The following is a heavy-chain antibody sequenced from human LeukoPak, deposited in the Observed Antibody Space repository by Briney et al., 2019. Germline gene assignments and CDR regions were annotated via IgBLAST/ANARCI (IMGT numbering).Heavy chain of an antibody. J-gene: IGHJ4*02. D-gene: IGHD5-24*01. CDR2: IGIDSGNT. CDR1: GFTFSDYS. CDR3: ARDYKYAFDN. Sequence: GGSLRLSCAASGFTFSDYSMNWVGQAPGKGLEWISYIGIDSGNTNYADSVKGRFTISGDKAKNSLYLQMNSLRVEDTDVYYCARDYKYAFDNWGQGTLVTVSS. V-gene: IGHV3-48*01.